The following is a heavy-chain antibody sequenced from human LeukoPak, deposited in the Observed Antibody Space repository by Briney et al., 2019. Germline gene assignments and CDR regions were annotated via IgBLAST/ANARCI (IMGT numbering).Heavy chain of an antibody. CDR1: GFTFSSYW. D-gene: IGHD2-15*01. Sequence: GGSLRLSCAASGFTFSSYWMTWVRQAPGKGLEWVANINQDGSEKNYVDSVKGRFTISRDNAKNSLFLQMNSLRAEDTAVYFCARDYCSGPKCYFIDYWGQGALVTVSS. CDR2: INQDGSEK. CDR3: ARDYCSGPKCYFIDY. V-gene: IGHV3-7*01. J-gene: IGHJ4*02.